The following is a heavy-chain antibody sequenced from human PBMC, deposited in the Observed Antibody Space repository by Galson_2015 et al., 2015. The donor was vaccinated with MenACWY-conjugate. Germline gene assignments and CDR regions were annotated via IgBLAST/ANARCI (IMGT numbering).Heavy chain of an antibody. J-gene: IGHJ5*02. CDR2: INPSGGST. CDR3: ARDRGVTRYPRKNWFDP. V-gene: IGHV1-46*01. Sequence: SVKVSCKASGYTFTSYYMHWVRQAPGQGLEWMGIINPSGGSTSYAQKFQGRVTMTRDTSTSTVYMELSSLRSEDTAVYYCARDRGVTRYPRKNWFDPWGQGTLVTVSS. CDR1: GYTFTSYY. D-gene: IGHD4-17*01.